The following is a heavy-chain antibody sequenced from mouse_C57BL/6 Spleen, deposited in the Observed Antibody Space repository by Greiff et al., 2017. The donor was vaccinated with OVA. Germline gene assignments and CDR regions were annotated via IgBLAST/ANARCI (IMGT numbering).Heavy chain of an antibody. CDR1: GFTFSDYG. CDR2: ISSGSSTI. CDR3: AVVATGYFDY. V-gene: IGHV5-17*01. Sequence: EVKVVESGGGLVKPGGSLKLSCAASGFTFSDYGMHWVRQAPEKGLEWVAYISSGSSTIYYADTVKGRFTISRDNAKNTLFLQMTSLRSEDTAMYYCAVVATGYFDYWGQGTTLTVSS. J-gene: IGHJ2*01. D-gene: IGHD1-1*01.